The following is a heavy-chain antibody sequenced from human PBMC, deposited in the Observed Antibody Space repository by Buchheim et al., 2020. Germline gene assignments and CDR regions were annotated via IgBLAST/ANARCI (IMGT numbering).Heavy chain of an antibody. D-gene: IGHD3-10*01. V-gene: IGHV4-34*01. CDR3: ARVRLWFGELLYRYYYYGMDV. Sequence: QVQLQQWGAGLLKPSETLSLTCAVYGGSFSGYYWSWIRQPPGKGLEWIGEINHSGSTNYNPSLKSRVTISVDTSKNQSPLKLSSVTAADTAVYYCARVRLWFGELLYRYYYYGMDVWGQGTT. CDR2: INHSGST. J-gene: IGHJ6*02. CDR1: GGSFSGYY.